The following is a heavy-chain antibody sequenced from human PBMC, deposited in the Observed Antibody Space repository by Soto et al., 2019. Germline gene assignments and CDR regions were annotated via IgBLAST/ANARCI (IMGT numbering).Heavy chain of an antibody. D-gene: IGHD2-15*01. CDR2: ISWNSGSI. CDR3: VRGCSLSSCHPFDY. J-gene: IGHJ4*02. Sequence: GGSLRLSCAASGFTFDDYAMHWVRQAPGKGLEWVSGISWNSGSIGYADSVKGRFTISRDNAKNMLYLEMNSVRVEDTGLYYCVRGCSLSSCHPFDYWGQGTLVTVSS. CDR1: GFTFDDYA. V-gene: IGHV3-9*01.